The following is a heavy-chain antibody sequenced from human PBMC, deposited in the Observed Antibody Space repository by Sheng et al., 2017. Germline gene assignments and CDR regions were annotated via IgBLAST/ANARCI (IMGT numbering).Heavy chain of an antibody. CDR2: ISDDGSNK. CDR3: GEGSGSY. Sequence: QVQLVESGGGVVQPGRSLRLSCAASGFTFSIYAMHWVRQAPGKGLEWVAVISDDGSNKYYADSLKGRFTISRDNSSNTLYLQMDRLRAEDTAVYYCGEGSGSYWGQGTLVTVSS. D-gene: IGHD3-10*01. V-gene: IGHV3-30*04. CDR1: GFTFSIYA. J-gene: IGHJ4*02.